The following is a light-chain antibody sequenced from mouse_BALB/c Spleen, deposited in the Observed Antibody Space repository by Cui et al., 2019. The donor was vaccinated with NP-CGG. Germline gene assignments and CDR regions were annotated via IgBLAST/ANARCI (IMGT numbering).Light chain of an antibody. CDR1: SSISS. V-gene: IGKV4-91*01. CDR3: RQGT. CDR2: RTS. Sequence: EIVLTQSPTTMAASPGEKITITCTANSSISSVHWYQQKPGFSPKLLIYRTSNLASGVPARFSGSGSGTSYSLTIGTMEAEDVATYYCRQGTFGSGTKLEIK. J-gene: IGKJ4*01.